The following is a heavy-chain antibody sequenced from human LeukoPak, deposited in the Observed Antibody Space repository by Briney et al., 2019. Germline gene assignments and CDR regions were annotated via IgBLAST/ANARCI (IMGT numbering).Heavy chain of an antibody. V-gene: IGHV3-53*04. CDR1: GLTVSSNY. J-gene: IGHJ4*02. CDR3: AREGYDSSGYPRLLDY. Sequence: GGSLRLSCAASGLTVSSNYITWVRQAPGKGLEWVSVLHSAGGTYYADSVKGRFTISRHISKNTVYLQMNGLRAEDTAVYYCAREGYDSSGYPRLLDYWGQGTLVTVSS. D-gene: IGHD3-22*01. CDR2: LHSAGGT.